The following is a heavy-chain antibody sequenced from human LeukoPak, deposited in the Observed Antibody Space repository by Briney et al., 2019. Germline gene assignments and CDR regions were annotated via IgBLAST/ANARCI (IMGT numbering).Heavy chain of an antibody. CDR1: GGSISNYY. V-gene: IGHV4-59*01. Sequence: SETLSLTCTVSGGSISNYYWSWIRQPPGKGLEWIGYIYYSGNTDYNPSLKSRVTISVDTSKNQFSLRLNSVTAADTAVYYCARYRNEALFAFDIWGQGTMVTVSS. CDR3: ARYRNEALFAFDI. CDR2: IYYSGNT. J-gene: IGHJ3*02. D-gene: IGHD1-14*01.